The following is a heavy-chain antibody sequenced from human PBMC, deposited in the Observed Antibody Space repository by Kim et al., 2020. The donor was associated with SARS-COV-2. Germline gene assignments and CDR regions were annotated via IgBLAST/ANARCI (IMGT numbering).Heavy chain of an antibody. Sequence: GGSLRLSCAATGFTFRNYGMHWVRQAPGKGLEWVAVISYNGNDKYYADSVKGRFTISRDNSKNTLSLQMSSLKTEDTALYYCANSGGYSSGWYQNSWGQGTLVTVSS. J-gene: IGHJ4*02. V-gene: IGHV3-30*18. CDR1: GFTFRNYG. D-gene: IGHD6-19*01. CDR3: ANSGGYSSGWYQNS. CDR2: ISYNGNDK.